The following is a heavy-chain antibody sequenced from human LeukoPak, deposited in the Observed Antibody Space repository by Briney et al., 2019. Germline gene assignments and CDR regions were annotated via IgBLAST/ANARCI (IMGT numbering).Heavy chain of an antibody. J-gene: IGHJ2*01. CDR1: ADSFTSGYF. V-gene: IGHV4-38-2*02. CDR3: ARDPSIWYFDL. Sequence: SETLFLTCSVSADSFTSGYFWAWVRQSPGKGLEWIGSIYHSGSTYYNPSLKSRVTISVDTSKNQFSLNLSSVTVADTAIYYCARDPSIWYFDLWGRGSLVTVSS. CDR2: IYHSGST.